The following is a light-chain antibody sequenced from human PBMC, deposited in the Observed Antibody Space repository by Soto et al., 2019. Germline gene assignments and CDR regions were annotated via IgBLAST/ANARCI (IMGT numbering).Light chain of an antibody. CDR1: SSDVGSYNL. CDR2: EVN. CDR3: CSYAGSRTYV. J-gene: IGLJ1*01. V-gene: IGLV2-23*02. Sequence: QSALTQPASVSGSPGQSITISCTGTSSDVGSYNLVSWYQQHPGKAPKVMIHEVNKRPSGVSNRFSGSKSGNTASLTISGLQAGDEADYYCCSYAGSRTYVFGTGTRSPS.